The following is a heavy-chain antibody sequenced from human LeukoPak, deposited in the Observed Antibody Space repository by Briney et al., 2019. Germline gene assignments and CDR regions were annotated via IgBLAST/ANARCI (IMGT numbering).Heavy chain of an antibody. Sequence: PGGSLRLSCEASGFIFSVYYMSWIRQAPGKGLEWVSYISDSGSSIDYADSVKGRFTISRDTAKNSMYLQMNSLRAEDTAIYFCASGASFAAFEIWGQGTMVTVSS. CDR2: ISDSGSSI. V-gene: IGHV3-11*01. J-gene: IGHJ3*02. CDR3: ASGASFAAFEI. CDR1: GFIFSVYY. D-gene: IGHD3-16*01.